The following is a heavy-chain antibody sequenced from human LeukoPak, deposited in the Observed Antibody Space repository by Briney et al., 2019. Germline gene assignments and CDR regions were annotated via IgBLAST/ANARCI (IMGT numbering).Heavy chain of an antibody. Sequence: PSETLSLTCTVSGGSISSSSYYWGWIRQPPGKGLEWIGSIYYSGSTYYNPSLKSRVTISVDTSKNQFSLKLSSVTAADTAVYYCARMYSSSSNWFDPWGQGTLVTVSS. CDR2: IYYSGST. CDR3: ARMYSSSSNWFDP. V-gene: IGHV4-39*07. D-gene: IGHD6-6*01. J-gene: IGHJ5*02. CDR1: GGSISSSSYY.